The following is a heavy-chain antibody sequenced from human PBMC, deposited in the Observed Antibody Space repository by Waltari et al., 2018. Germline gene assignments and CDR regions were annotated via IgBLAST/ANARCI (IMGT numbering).Heavy chain of an antibody. J-gene: IGHJ4*02. CDR1: GGPLSAYA. Sequence: QVPLVQSGAELKKPGSSVKLSCRASGGPLSAYAITWVRQAPGQGLEWMGGRLPIFSETNYAQKFQGRVTITTDASTNTAYLELTSLRSEDTAVYFCARGVGDKNFFHYWGQGTLVTVSS. CDR2: RLPIFSET. V-gene: IGHV1-69*05. D-gene: IGHD3-10*01. CDR3: ARGVGDKNFFHY.